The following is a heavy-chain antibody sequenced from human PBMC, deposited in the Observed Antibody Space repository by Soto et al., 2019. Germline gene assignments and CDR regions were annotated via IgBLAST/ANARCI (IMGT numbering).Heavy chain of an antibody. CDR1: CCSISSGGYS. J-gene: IGHJ4*02. D-gene: IGHD4-17*01. V-gene: IGHV4-30-2*01. CDR3: AAGGGLPRYY. Sequence: QLQLQESGSGLVKPSQTLSLTCAVSCCSISSGGYSWSWIRQPPGKGLWWIGYIYHSGNTYYNQTLKSRFTRSVARSKKQLSLKLSSVTAADTAVYCCAAGGGLPRYYWGQGTLVTVSS. CDR2: IYHSGNT.